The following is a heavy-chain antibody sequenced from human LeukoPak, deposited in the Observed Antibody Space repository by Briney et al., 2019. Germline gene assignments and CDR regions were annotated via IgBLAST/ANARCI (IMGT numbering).Heavy chain of an antibody. V-gene: IGHV4-39*07. D-gene: IGHD5-24*01. CDR2: IYYSGST. Sequence: SETLSLTCTVSGGSISSSSYYWGWIRQPPGKGLEWIGSIYYSGSTYYNPSLKSRVTISVDTSKNQFSLKLSSVTAADTAVYYCARRKRWKAHDYWGQGTLVTVSS. CDR3: ARRKRWKAHDY. J-gene: IGHJ4*02. CDR1: GGSISSSSYY.